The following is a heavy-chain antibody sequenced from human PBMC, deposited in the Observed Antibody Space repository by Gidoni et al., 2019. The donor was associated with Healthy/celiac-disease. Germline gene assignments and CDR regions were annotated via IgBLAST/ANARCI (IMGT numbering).Heavy chain of an antibody. CDR2: INPSGVST. CDR1: GYTFPSYY. D-gene: IGHD3-10*01. V-gene: IGHV1-46*01. CDR3: ARDRGTTMRVTNWFAP. Sequence: QVQLVQSGAAVKKPGASVKVSCKASGYTFPSYYMHWVRQAPGQGLEWMGIINPSGVSTSYAQKFQGRVTMPRDTSTSTVYMELSSLRSEDTAVYYCARDRGTTMRVTNWFAPWGQGTLVTVSS. J-gene: IGHJ5*02.